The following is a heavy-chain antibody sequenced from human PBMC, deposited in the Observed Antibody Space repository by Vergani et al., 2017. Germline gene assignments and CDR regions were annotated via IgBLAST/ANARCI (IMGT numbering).Heavy chain of an antibody. CDR1: GYTFTSYG. CDR2: ISAYNGNT. J-gene: IGHJ4*02. Sequence: QVQLVQSGAEVKKPGASVKVSCKASGYTFTSYGISWVRQAPGQGLEWMGWISAYNGNTNYAQKLQGRVTMTTDTSTSTAYMELRSLRSDDTAVYYCARDRGSGCSSTSCYASLDYWGQGTLVTVSS. V-gene: IGHV1-18*01. D-gene: IGHD2-2*01. CDR3: ARDRGSGCSSTSCYASLDY.